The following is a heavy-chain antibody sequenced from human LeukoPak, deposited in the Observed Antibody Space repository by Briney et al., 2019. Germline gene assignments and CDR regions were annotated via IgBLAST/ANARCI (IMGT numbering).Heavy chain of an antibody. D-gene: IGHD6-19*01. V-gene: IGHV1-2*02. CDR1: GYTFTGYY. CDR3: AKNKDMREQWLATLRYYYYGMDV. J-gene: IGHJ6*02. CDR2: INPNSGGT. Sequence: ASVKVSCKASGYTFTGYYMHWVRQAPGQGLEWMGWINPNSGGTNYAQKFQGRVTMTRDTSISTAYMELSRLRSDDTAVYYRAKNKDMREQWLATLRYYYYGMDVWGQGTTVTVSS.